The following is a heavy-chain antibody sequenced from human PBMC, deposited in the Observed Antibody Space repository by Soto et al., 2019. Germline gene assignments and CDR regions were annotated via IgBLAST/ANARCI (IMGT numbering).Heavy chain of an antibody. CDR3: ARVLRFLEWLFPLAY. Sequence: GGSLRLSCAASGFTFSSYWMHWVRQAPGKGLVWVSRINSDGSSTSYADSVKGRLTISRDNAKNTLYLQMNSLRAEDTAVYYCARVLRFLEWLFPLAYWGQGTLVTVSS. CDR2: INSDGSST. V-gene: IGHV3-74*01. D-gene: IGHD3-3*01. J-gene: IGHJ4*02. CDR1: GFTFSSYW.